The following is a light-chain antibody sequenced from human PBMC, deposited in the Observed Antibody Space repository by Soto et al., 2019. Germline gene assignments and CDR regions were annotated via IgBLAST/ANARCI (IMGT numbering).Light chain of an antibody. V-gene: IGKV3-20*01. CDR2: GAS. CDR1: QSVSSSY. J-gene: IGKJ1*01. Sequence: EIVMTQSPATVAVSPGERATLSCRASQSVSSSYLAWYQQKPGQAPRLLIYGASSRATGIPDRFSGSGSGTDFTLTISRLEPEDFAVYYCQQYGSSPRTFGQGTKV. CDR3: QQYGSSPRT.